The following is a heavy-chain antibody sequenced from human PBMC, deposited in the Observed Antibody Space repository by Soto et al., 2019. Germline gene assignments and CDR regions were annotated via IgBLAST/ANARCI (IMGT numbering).Heavy chain of an antibody. V-gene: IGHV3-23*01. CDR3: TKDQSNSGSYYTGWFDP. CDR2: ISGNGDST. D-gene: IGHD3-10*01. CDR1: GFTFSTFA. J-gene: IGHJ5*02. Sequence: GGSLRLSCAASGFTFSTFAMSWVRQAPGKGLEWVSSISGNGDSTSYADSVRGRFTISRDNSRNTLYLLLSSLRAKDTAVYYCTKDQSNSGSYYTGWFDPWGQGTLVTVSS.